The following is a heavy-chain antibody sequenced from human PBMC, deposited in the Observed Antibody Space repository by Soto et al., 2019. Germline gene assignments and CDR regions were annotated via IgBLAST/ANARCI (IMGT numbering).Heavy chain of an antibody. CDR1: GGSISSGDYY. V-gene: IGHV4-30-4*02. D-gene: IGHD3-10*01. CDR2: IYYSGST. Sequence: KPSETLSLTCTVSGGSISSGDYYWSWIRQPPGKGLEWIGYIYYSGSTYYNPSLKSRVTISVDASKNQFSLKVISVTAADTAVYYCARDAQLSWHRWFDPWGQGTMVTVSS. J-gene: IGHJ5*02. CDR3: ARDAQLSWHRWFDP.